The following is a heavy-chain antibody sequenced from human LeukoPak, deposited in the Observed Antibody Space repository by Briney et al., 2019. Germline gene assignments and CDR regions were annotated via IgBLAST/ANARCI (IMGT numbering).Heavy chain of an antibody. CDR2: ITSAGTT. J-gene: IGHJ4*02. D-gene: IGHD5-18*01. Sequence: GGSLRLSCAASGFTLSDYYMTWIRQAPGKGLEWVSYITSAGTTYYADSVKGRFTISRDNAKTSLYLQMNNVRADDTAVYHCARGVDTAMFGADYWGQGTLVTVSS. CDR3: ARGVDTAMFGADY. CDR1: GFTLSDYY. V-gene: IGHV3-11*04.